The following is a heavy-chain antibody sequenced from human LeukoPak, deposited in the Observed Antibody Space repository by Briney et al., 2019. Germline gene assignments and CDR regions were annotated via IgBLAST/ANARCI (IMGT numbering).Heavy chain of an antibody. CDR2: MNPNSGNT. CDR3: ARGSCSSTSCCTAEDWFDP. Sequence: ASVKVSCKASGYTFTSYDINWVRQATGQGLEWMGWMNPNSGNTGYAQKFQGRVTMTRNTSISTAYMELSSLRSEDTAVYYCARGSCSSTSCCTAEDWFDPWGQGTLVTVSS. CDR1: GYTFTSYD. V-gene: IGHV1-8*01. J-gene: IGHJ5*02. D-gene: IGHD2-2*02.